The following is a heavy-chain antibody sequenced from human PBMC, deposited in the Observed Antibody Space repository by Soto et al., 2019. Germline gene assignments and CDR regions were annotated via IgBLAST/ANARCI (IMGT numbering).Heavy chain of an antibody. CDR2: ISYDGSDK. J-gene: IGHJ6*02. V-gene: IGHV3-30*09. Sequence: VQLVESGGGEVQPGRSLRLSCAASGFTYTDFALHWVRQAPGKGLEWVAIISYDGSDKCYADSVKGRFAISRDNHKNTLYLEMNSLRPEDTAVDFCARRAWDSYYAIDVWGQGTTVTVFS. CDR3: ARRAWDSYYAIDV. D-gene: IGHD3-22*01. CDR1: GFTYTDFA.